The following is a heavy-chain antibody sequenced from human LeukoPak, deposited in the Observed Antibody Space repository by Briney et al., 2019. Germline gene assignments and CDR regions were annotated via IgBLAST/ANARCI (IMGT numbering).Heavy chain of an antibody. CDR3: ATGSDNYYDSSGYYPRVDY. CDR2: IIPIFGIA. Sequence: ASVKVSCKASGGTFSSYAISWVRQAPGQGLEWMGRIIPIFGIANYAQKFQGRVTITADKSTSTAYVELSSLRSEDTAVYYCATGSDNYYDSSGYYPRVDYWGQGTLVTVSS. V-gene: IGHV1-69*04. D-gene: IGHD3-22*01. CDR1: GGTFSSYA. J-gene: IGHJ4*02.